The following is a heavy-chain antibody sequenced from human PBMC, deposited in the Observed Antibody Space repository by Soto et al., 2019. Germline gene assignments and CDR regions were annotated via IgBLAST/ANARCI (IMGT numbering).Heavy chain of an antibody. J-gene: IGHJ3*02. Sequence: GVSPRRSCAAAGFVFSSYAMSWVRQAPGKGLEWVSAISGSGVNTYYADSVKGRFTISRDNAKNTLYLQMNSLRAEDTALYYCAKSPPYGMSGYMPQAFDIWGQGTMVTV. CDR2: ISGSGVNT. CDR1: GFVFSSYA. V-gene: IGHV3-23*01. D-gene: IGHD3-3*01. CDR3: AKSPPYGMSGYMPQAFDI.